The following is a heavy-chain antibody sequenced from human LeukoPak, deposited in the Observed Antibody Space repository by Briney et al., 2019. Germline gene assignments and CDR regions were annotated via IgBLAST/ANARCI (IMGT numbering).Heavy chain of an antibody. CDR3: AKGIYGGNPIHFDY. CDR2: IWYDGSNK. CDR1: GFTFSNYD. J-gene: IGHJ4*02. D-gene: IGHD4/OR15-4a*01. Sequence: GGSLRLSCAASGFTFSNYDMHWVRQAPGKGLEWVAVIWYDGSNKYYADSVKGRFTISRDNSKNTLYLRLNSLRAEDTAVYYCAKGIYGGNPIHFDYWGQGTLVTVSS. V-gene: IGHV3-33*06.